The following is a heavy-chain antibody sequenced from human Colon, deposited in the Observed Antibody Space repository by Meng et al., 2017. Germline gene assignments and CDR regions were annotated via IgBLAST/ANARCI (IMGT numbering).Heavy chain of an antibody. CDR2: IHSSGNT. V-gene: IGHV4-30-4*01. Sequence: QVQLQESGPGLVKPSQTLSLTCTISNGSINSADYYWNWIRQPPGKGPEWLGYIHSSGNTYYTPSLKSRLAMSLDTSKNQFSLRLTSVTAADTAVYYCARNPVIPDARTFDFWGQGALVTCYS. J-gene: IGHJ4*02. CDR3: ARNPVIPDARTFDF. D-gene: IGHD2-2*01. CDR1: NGSINSADYY.